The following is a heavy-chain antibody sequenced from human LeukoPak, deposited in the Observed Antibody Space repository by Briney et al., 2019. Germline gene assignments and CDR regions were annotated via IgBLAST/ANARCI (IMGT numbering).Heavy chain of an antibody. CDR3: ARDTPDSQGAFDI. V-gene: IGHV3-48*03. CDR1: GFTFSSYE. Sequence: GGSLRLSCAASGFTFSSYEMNWVRQAPGKGLEWVSYISSSGSTIYYADSVKGRFTISRDNAKNSLYLQMNSLRAEDTAVYYCARDTPDSQGAFDIWGQGTIVTVSS. D-gene: IGHD2-15*01. CDR2: ISSSGSTI. J-gene: IGHJ3*02.